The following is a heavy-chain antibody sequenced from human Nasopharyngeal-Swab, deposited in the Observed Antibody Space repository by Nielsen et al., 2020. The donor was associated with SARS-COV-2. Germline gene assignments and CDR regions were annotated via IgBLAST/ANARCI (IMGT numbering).Heavy chain of an antibody. D-gene: IGHD5-18*01. J-gene: IGHJ6*02. CDR3: AGLARGYSYGYPSYYGMDV. Sequence: ASVQVSCKASGYTFTSYYMHWVRQAPAQGLEWMGIINPSGGSTSYAQKFQGRVTMTRDTSTSTVYMELSSLRSEDTAVYYCAGLARGYSYGYPSYYGMDVWGQGTTVTVSS. CDR1: GYTFTSYY. CDR2: INPSGGST. V-gene: IGHV1-46*01.